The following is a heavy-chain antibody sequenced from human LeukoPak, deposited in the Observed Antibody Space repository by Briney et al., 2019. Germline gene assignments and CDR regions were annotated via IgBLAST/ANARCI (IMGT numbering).Heavy chain of an antibody. D-gene: IGHD2-15*01. Sequence: PGGSLRLSCAVSGFTFSTYWMHWVRQAPGKGLVWVSHINTDGRTTNYADSVKGRFTISRDNAKNTLYLQMNSLRVEDAAVYYCARGFLGSCSGGSCYSGYWGQGTLVAVSS. CDR2: INTDGRTT. V-gene: IGHV3-74*01. CDR1: GFTFSTYW. J-gene: IGHJ4*02. CDR3: ARGFLGSCSGGSCYSGY.